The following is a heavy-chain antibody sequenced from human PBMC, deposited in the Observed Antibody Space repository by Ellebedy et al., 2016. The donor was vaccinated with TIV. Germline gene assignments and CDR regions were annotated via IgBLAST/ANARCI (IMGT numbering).Heavy chain of an antibody. D-gene: IGHD2-15*01. CDR3: ARRSPVGWWGY. Sequence: GGSLRLSXAASGFTFSSYGMHWVRQAPGKGLEWVAVISYDGSNKYYADSVKGRFTISRDNSKNTLYLQMNSLRAEDTAVYYCARRSPVGWWGYWGQGTLVTVSS. V-gene: IGHV3-30*03. J-gene: IGHJ4*02. CDR1: GFTFSSYG. CDR2: ISYDGSNK.